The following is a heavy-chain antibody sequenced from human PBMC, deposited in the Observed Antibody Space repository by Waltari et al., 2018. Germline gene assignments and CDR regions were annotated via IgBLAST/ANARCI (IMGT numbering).Heavy chain of an antibody. CDR2: ISGSGGST. V-gene: IGHV3-23*04. Sequence: EVQLVESGGGLVQPGGSLRLSCAASGFTFSSYAMSWVRQAPGKGLEWVSAISGSGGSTYDADSVKGRCTIARDNSKNTLYLQMNSRRAEDTAVYYWAKEQLGRIIFDYWGQGTLVTVSS. D-gene: IGHD5-18*01. J-gene: IGHJ4*02. CDR1: GFTFSSYA. CDR3: AKEQLGRIIFDY.